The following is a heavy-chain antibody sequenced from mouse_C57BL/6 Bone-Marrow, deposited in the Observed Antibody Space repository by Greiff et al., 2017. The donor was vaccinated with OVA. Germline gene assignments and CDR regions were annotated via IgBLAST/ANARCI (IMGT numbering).Heavy chain of an antibody. Sequence: QVQLQQPGAELVKPGASVKLSCKASGYTFTSYWMHWVKQRPGRGLEWIGRIDPNSGGTKYNEKFKSKATLTVDKPSSTAYMQLISLTSEDSAVYDCARSLYDYDGDWYFDVWGTGTTVTVSS. D-gene: IGHD2-4*01. CDR3: ARSLYDYDGDWYFDV. V-gene: IGHV1-72*01. CDR1: GYTFTSYW. J-gene: IGHJ1*03. CDR2: IDPNSGGT.